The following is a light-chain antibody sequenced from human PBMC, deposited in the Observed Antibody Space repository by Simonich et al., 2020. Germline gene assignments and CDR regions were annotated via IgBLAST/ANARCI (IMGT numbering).Light chain of an antibody. Sequence: QSALTQPASVSGSPGQSITISCTGHSSAVGSYNLVSWYQQHPCKSPKLMIYEGSKRPSGVSNRVSGSKSGNTASLTISGLQAEDEADYYCCSYVGSRAVFGGGTKLTVL. CDR1: SSAVGSYNL. V-gene: IGLV2-23*01. J-gene: IGLJ2*01. CDR3: CSYVGSRAV. CDR2: EGS.